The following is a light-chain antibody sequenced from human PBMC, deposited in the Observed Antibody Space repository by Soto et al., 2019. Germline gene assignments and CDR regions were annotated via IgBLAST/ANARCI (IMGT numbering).Light chain of an antibody. CDR2: EVN. J-gene: IGLJ2*01. CDR1: SNDVGTYNY. CDR3: SSYTGSNTLDVV. Sequence: QSALTQPASVSGSPGQSITISCTGTSNDVGTYNYVSWYQQHPGNAPKLMIFEVNNRPSGVSNRFSGSKSGNTASLTISGLQAEDEATYYCSSYTGSNTLDVVFGGGTKLTVL. V-gene: IGLV2-14*01.